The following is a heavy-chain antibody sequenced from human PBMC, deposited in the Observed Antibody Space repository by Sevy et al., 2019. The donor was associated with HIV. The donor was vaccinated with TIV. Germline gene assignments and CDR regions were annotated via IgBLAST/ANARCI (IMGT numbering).Heavy chain of an antibody. Sequence: SQTLSLTCAISGDSDSSNSAAWNWIRQSPSRGLEWLGRTYYRSKWYNDYAVSVKSRITINPDTSKNQFSLQLNSVTPEDTAVYYCARDRYYGSGSYYTATYYYYGMDVWGQGTTVTVSS. CDR1: GDSDSSNSAA. V-gene: IGHV6-1*01. J-gene: IGHJ6*02. CDR2: TYYRSKWYN. D-gene: IGHD3-10*01. CDR3: ARDRYYGSGSYYTATYYYYGMDV.